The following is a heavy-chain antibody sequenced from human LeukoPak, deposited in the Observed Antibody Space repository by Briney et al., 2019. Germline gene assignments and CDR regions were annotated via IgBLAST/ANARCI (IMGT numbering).Heavy chain of an antibody. CDR1: GGSISSSSYD. V-gene: IGHV4-39*01. CDR2: IYYSGST. J-gene: IGHJ4*02. Sequence: PSETLSLTCTVSGGSISSSSYDWGWIRQPPGKGLEWIGSIYYSGSTYYNPSLKSRVTISVDTSKNQFSLKLSSVTAADTAVYYCARGPVLRYFDWLTYFDYWGQGTLVTVSS. D-gene: IGHD3-9*01. CDR3: ARGPVLRYFDWLTYFDY.